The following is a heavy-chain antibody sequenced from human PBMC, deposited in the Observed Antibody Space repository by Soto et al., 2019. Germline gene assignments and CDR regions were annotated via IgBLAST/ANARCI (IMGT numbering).Heavy chain of an antibody. J-gene: IGHJ6*02. Sequence: ASVKVSCKASGGTFSSYAISWVRQAPGQGLEWMGGIIPIFGTANYAQKFQGRVTITADKSTSTAYMELSSLRSEDTAVYYCSGVPAAVYGMDVWGQGTTVTVS. CDR3: SGVPAAVYGMDV. CDR2: IIPIFGTA. D-gene: IGHD2-2*01. CDR1: GGTFSSYA. V-gene: IGHV1-69*06.